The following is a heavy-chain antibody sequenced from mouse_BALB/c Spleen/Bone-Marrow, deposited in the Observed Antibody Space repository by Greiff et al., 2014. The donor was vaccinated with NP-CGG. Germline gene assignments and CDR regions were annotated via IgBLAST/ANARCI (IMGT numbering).Heavy chain of an antibody. CDR2: FYPGSGSI. CDR1: GYTFTEYI. V-gene: IGHV1-62-2*01. J-gene: IGHJ4*01. CDR3: ARREGPHCGYAGALDY. D-gene: IGHD1-2*01. Sequence: VKLQESGAGLVKPGASVKLSCKASGYTFTEYIIHWVKQRSGQGLEWIGWFYPGSGSIKYNEKFKDKATLTADESSSTVYMELSRLTAEDSAVYFCARREGPHCGYAGALDYWGQGTSVTVSS.